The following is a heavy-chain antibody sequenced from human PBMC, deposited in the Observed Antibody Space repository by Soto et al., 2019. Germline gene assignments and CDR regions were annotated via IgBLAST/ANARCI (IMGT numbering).Heavy chain of an antibody. CDR2: IFSNDEK. D-gene: IGHD2-15*01. V-gene: IGHV2-26*01. CDR3: VRIRDEDCSGGICYYYFDY. Sequence: QVTLKESGPVLVKPTETLTLTCTVSGFSLSNARLGVSWIRQPPGKALEWLAHIFSNDEKSYRTSLKSRLTISKDTFKSKVVITMSNMEAVDTATYYCVRIRDEDCSGGICYYYFDYGGQGTLVTVSS. CDR1: GFSLSNARLG. J-gene: IGHJ4*02.